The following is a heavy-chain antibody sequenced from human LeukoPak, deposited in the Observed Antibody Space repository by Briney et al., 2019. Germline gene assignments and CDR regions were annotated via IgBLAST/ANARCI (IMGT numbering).Heavy chain of an antibody. Sequence: SSESLSLTCTVAGGSLSIYYCSCIRQPPGKGLGWIVYIYYRGSTNYNPSLKSRVTISVDASKNQFSLKLSSVTAADTAVYYCVRVLEYSSSSGYYYMDVWGKGTTVTVSS. CDR3: VRVLEYSSSSGYYYMDV. CDR2: IYYRGST. V-gene: IGHV4-59*01. CDR1: GGSLSIYY. J-gene: IGHJ6*03. D-gene: IGHD6-6*01.